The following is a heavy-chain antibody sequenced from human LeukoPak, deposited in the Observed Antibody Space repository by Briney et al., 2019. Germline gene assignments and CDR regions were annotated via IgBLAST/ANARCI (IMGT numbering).Heavy chain of an antibody. Sequence: SVKVSCKASGGTFSSYAISWVRQAPGQGLEWMGGIIPIFGTANYAQKLQGRVTITADESTSTAYMELSSLRSEDTAVYYCAREGRGYSYVVAFVIWGQRTMVTVSS. CDR2: IIPIFGTA. D-gene: IGHD5-18*01. CDR1: GGTFSSYA. V-gene: IGHV1-69*13. J-gene: IGHJ3*02. CDR3: AREGRGYSYVVAFVI.